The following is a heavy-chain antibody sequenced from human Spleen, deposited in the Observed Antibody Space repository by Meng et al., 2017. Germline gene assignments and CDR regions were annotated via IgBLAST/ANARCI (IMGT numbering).Heavy chain of an antibody. Sequence: ASVKVSCKASGYTFTSYGISWVRQAPGQGLEWMGIINPSGGSTSYAQKFQGRVTMTRDTSTSTVYMELSSLRSEDTAVYYCARDSPLPGSGSPFDYWGQGTLVTVSS. CDR3: ARDSPLPGSGSPFDY. CDR1: GYTFTSYG. CDR2: INPSGGST. D-gene: IGHD3-10*01. J-gene: IGHJ4*02. V-gene: IGHV1-46*01.